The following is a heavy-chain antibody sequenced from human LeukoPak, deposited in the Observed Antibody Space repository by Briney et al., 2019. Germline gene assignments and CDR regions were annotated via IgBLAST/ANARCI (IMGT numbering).Heavy chain of an antibody. J-gene: IGHJ5*02. CDR3: ARESSASSNWFDP. CDR2: INPNSGGT. CDR1: GYTFTGYY. D-gene: IGHD6-19*01. Sequence: GASVKVSCKASGYTFTGYYMHWARQAPGQGLEWMGWINPNSGGTNYAQKFQGRVTMTRDTSISTAYMELSRLKSDDTAVYYCARESSASSNWFDPWGQRTLVTVSS. V-gene: IGHV1-2*02.